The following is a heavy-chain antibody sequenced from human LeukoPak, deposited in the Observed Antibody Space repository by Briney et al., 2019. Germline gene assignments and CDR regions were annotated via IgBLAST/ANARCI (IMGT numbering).Heavy chain of an antibody. V-gene: IGHV4-59*08. CDR3: ARLSYWSGYYYGYYYGMDV. CDR2: FYYSGST. D-gene: IGHD3-22*01. Sequence: SETLSLTCTVPGGSISSYYWSWIRQPPGKGLEWVGYFYYSGSTNYNPSLKSRVTISVDTSKNQFSLKLSSVTAADTAVYYCARLSYWSGYYYGYYYGMDVWGQGTTVTVSS. J-gene: IGHJ6*02. CDR1: GGSISSYY.